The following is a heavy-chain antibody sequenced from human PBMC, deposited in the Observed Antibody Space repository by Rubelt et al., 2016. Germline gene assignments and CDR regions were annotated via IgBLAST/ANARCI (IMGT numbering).Heavy chain of an antibody. J-gene: IGHJ4*02. V-gene: IGHV4-34*01. CDR2: INHSGST. D-gene: IGHD2/OR15-2a*01. Sequence: QVQLQQWGAGLLKPSETLSLTCAVYGGSFSGYYWSWIRQPPGKGLEWIGEINHSGSTNYNPSLKSRVTISVDTSKNQFSLKLSSVTAADTAVYYCAREFNFHHFDHWGQGTLVTVSS. CDR3: AREFNFHHFDH. CDR1: GGSFSGYY.